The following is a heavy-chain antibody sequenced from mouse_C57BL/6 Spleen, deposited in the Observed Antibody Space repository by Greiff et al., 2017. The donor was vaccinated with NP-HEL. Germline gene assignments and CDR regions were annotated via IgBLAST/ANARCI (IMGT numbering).Heavy chain of an antibody. J-gene: IGHJ3*01. V-gene: IGHV1-80*01. CDR3: ARSYYGSPWFAY. Sequence: VQLQQSGAELVKPGASVKISCKASGYAFSSYWMNWVKQRPGKGLEWIGQIYPGDGDTNYNGKFKGKATLTADKSSSTAYMQLSSLTSEDSAVYFCARSYYGSPWFAYWGQGTLVTVSA. CDR2: IYPGDGDT. D-gene: IGHD1-1*01. CDR1: GYAFSSYW.